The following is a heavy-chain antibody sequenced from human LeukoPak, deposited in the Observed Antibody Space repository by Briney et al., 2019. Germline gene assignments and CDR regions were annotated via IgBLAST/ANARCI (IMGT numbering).Heavy chain of an antibody. J-gene: IGHJ4*02. Sequence: ETLSLTCTVSGGSISSYYWSWIRQPPGNGLEWIGYIYYSGSTNYNPSLKSRVTISVDTSKNQFSLKLGSVTAADTAVYYCARGFRGYDSSGYYFGFDYWGQGTLVTVSS. CDR2: IYYSGST. CDR1: GGSISSYY. CDR3: ARGFRGYDSSGYYFGFDY. D-gene: IGHD3-22*01. V-gene: IGHV4-59*01.